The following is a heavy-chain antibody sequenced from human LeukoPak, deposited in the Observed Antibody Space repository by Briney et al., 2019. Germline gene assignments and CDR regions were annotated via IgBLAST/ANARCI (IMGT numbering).Heavy chain of an antibody. CDR2: ISPNSDDT. D-gene: IGHD6-13*01. V-gene: IGHV1-2*02. Sequence: ASVKVSCKASGYTFTDYYMHWVRQAPGQGLEWMGWISPNSDDTNYAQKFQGRVTMTRDTSISTAYMELSRLRSDDTAVYYCARAAKPSSSWYYYGMDVWGQGTTVTVSS. CDR3: ARAAKPSSSWYYYGMDV. J-gene: IGHJ6*02. CDR1: GYTFTDYY.